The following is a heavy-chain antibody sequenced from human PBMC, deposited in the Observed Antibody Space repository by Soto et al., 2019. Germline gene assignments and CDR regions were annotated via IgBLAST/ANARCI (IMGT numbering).Heavy chain of an antibody. V-gene: IGHV1-18*01. CDR2: ISGYNGNT. CDR1: GYTFTSYG. D-gene: IGHD1-1*01. J-gene: IGHJ4*02. CDR3: ARDPTGHFIEY. Sequence: QVQLVQSGAEVKKPGASVKVSCKTSGYTFTSYGVAWVRQAPGQGLEWMGWISGYNGNTNYAQKLQGRVNMTTDTSTSTAYMELRSLRYDDTAVYYCARDPTGHFIEYWGQGTLVTVSS.